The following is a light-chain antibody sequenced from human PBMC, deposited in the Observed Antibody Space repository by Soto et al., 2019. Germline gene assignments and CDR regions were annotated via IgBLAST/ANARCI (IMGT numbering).Light chain of an antibody. CDR2: GAS. V-gene: IGKV3D-15*02. J-gene: IGKJ5*01. CDR3: QXYFTSPIT. Sequence: EIVMTQSPATLSVSPGERARVSCRASQSVGRNLAWYQHKPGQAPRILISGASNRASGIPARLSAWGSGTDFNLTISRVDPADFAFYYCQXYFTSPITFGQGTRLEIK. CDR1: QSVGRN.